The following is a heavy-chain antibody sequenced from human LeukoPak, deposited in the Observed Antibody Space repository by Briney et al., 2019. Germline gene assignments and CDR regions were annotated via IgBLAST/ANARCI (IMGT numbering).Heavy chain of an antibody. Sequence: ASVKVSCKASGYTFTSYYMHWVRQAPGQGLEWMGIINPSGGSTSYAQKFQGRVTMTRDTSTSTVYMELSSLRSEDTAVYYCATRNCSSTSCNYYYYMDVWGKGTTVTVSS. V-gene: IGHV1-46*01. CDR2: INPSGGST. CDR3: ATRNCSSTSCNYYYYMDV. CDR1: GYTFTSYY. D-gene: IGHD2-2*01. J-gene: IGHJ6*03.